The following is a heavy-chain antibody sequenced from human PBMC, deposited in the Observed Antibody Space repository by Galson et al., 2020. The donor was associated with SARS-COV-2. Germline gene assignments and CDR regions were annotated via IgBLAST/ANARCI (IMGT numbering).Heavy chain of an antibody. J-gene: IGHJ6*02. V-gene: IGHV4-34*01. CDR3: VRHDDSSGDDYYGMDV. Sequence: SETLSLTCAVYGGSFSGYYWSWIRQPPGKGLEWIGEINHSGSTNYNPSLKSRVTISVDTSKNQFSLKLSSVTAADTAMYYCVRHDDSSGDDYYGMDVWGQGTAVTVSS. D-gene: IGHD2-15*01. CDR1: GGSFSGYY. CDR2: INHSGST.